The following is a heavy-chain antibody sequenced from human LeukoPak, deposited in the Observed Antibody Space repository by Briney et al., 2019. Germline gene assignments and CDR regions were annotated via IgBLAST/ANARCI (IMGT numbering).Heavy chain of an antibody. CDR3: ARDLGSYELRGIDL. CDR1: GITLSDYW. D-gene: IGHD1-7*01. V-gene: IGHV3-74*01. J-gene: IGHJ5*02. CDR2: INSDGSST. Sequence: GGSLRLSCAVSGITLSDYWMHWVRQTPGKRLVWVSRINSDGSSTTYGDSVKGRFTISRDNVKNVLYLQMHSLRAGDTAVYYCARDLGSYELRGIDLWGQGTLVTVSS.